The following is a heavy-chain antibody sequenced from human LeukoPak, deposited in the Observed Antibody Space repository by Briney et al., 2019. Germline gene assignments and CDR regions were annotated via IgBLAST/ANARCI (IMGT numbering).Heavy chain of an antibody. Sequence: GGSLRLSCAASGFTVSSNYMSWVRQAPGKGLEWVSVIYSGGGTYYADAVKGRFTISRDNSKNTLYLQMNSLRDGDTAVYYCARDHYVDAFDIWGQGTMVTVSS. CDR2: IYSGGGT. CDR3: ARDHYVDAFDI. V-gene: IGHV3-66*01. J-gene: IGHJ3*02. CDR1: GFTVSSNY. D-gene: IGHD3-16*01.